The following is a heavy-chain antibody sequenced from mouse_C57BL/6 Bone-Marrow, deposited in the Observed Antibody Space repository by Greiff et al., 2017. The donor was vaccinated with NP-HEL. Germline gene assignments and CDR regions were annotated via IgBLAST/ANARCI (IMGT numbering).Heavy chain of an antibody. CDR1: GYSITSGYY. Sequence: DVKLQESGPGLVKPSQSLSLTCSVTGYSITSGYYWNWIRQFPGNKLEWMGYISYDGSNNYNPSLKNRISITRDTSKNQFFLKLNSVTTEDTATYYCASGGSSGYWGQGTLVTVSA. CDR2: ISYDGSN. J-gene: IGHJ3*01. CDR3: ASGGSSGY. V-gene: IGHV3-6*01. D-gene: IGHD3-2*02.